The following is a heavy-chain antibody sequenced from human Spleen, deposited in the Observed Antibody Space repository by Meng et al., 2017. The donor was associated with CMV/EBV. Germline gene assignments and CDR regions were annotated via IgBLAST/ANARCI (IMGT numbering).Heavy chain of an antibody. CDR1: GFTFSDYY. D-gene: IGHD6-13*01. CDR3: ARDSNVWQQLPGVWYFDL. CDR2: ISSSSSYT. J-gene: IGHJ2*01. V-gene: IGHV3-11*06. Sequence: QVQLVESGGGVVKPGGSLRLACAASGFTFSDYYMSWIRQAPGKGLEWVSYISSSSSYTNYADSVKGRFTISRDNAKNSLYLQMNSLRAEDTAVYYCARDSNVWQQLPGVWYFDLWGRGTLVTVSS.